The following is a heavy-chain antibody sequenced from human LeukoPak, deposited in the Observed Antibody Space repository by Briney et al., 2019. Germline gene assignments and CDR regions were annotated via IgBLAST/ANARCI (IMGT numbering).Heavy chain of an antibody. CDR1: GDSISSGGYY. CDR3: ARAPLPYGGNSGFDY. V-gene: IGHV4-31*03. J-gene: IGHJ4*02. CDR2: IFRTGSA. D-gene: IGHD4-23*01. Sequence: PSETLCLTCTVSGDSISSGGYYWSWVRQHPGRGLEWIGYIFRTGSAYYNPSLKSRVSISRDASKNQFSLRLSSVTAADTAVYYCARAPLPYGGNSGFDYWGQGTLVTVSS.